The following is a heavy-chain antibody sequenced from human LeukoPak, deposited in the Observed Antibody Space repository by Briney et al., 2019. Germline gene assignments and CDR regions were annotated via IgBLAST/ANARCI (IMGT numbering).Heavy chain of an antibody. CDR2: TRNKANSYST. D-gene: IGHD1-26*01. J-gene: IGHJ4*02. CDR3: GRSRAGAIDY. V-gene: IGHV3-72*01. CDR1: GFTLSDHY. Sequence: PGESPRLSCAASGFTLSDHYMDWVRQAPGKGLEWVGRTRNKANSYSTEYAASVRGRFTISRDESKNSLYLQMNSLKTEDTAVYYCGRSRAGAIDYWGQGTLVTVSS.